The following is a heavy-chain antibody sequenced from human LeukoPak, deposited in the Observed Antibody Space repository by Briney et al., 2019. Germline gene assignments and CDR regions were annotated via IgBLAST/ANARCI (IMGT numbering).Heavy chain of an antibody. D-gene: IGHD1-26*01. CDR2: IRYDENNK. CDR1: GFTFSSYG. J-gene: IGHJ4*02. CDR3: AKVSEGATSFAHIDY. V-gene: IGHV3-30*02. Sequence: PGGSLRLSCAASGFTFSSYGMHWVRQAPGKGLEWVAFIRYDENNKYYADSVKGRFAISRDNSKNTLYLQMNSLRGEDTAVYYCAKVSEGATSFAHIDYWGQGTLVTVSS.